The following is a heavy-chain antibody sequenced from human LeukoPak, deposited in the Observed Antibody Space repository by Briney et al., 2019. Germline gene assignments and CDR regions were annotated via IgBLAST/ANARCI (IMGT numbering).Heavy chain of an antibody. CDR2: ISGSGGRT. CDR1: GFTFSTYA. CDR3: AKDYNYDSSGYSFGY. V-gene: IGHV3-23*01. Sequence: PGGSLRLSCAASGFTFSTYAMSWVRQAPGKGLEWVSSISGSGGRTYYADSVKGRFTISRDSSKNTLYLQMNSLRAEDTALYYCAKDYNYDSSGYSFGYWGQGTLVTVSS. D-gene: IGHD3-22*01. J-gene: IGHJ4*02.